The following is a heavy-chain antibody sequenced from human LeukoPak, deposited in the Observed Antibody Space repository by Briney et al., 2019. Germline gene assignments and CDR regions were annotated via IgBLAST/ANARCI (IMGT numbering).Heavy chain of an antibody. CDR2: VGHNAAGT. J-gene: IGHJ6*02. Sequence: TGGSLRLSCAASGFTFSDYSMSWVRQAPGKGLEWVAAVGHNAAGTYYADSVKGRFTISRDNSRNTMYLQMNSLTAEDTAVYYCAKACLVATTRGRGMDVWGQGTTVAVSS. D-gene: IGHD5-24*01. CDR3: AKACLVATTRGRGMDV. CDR1: GFTFSDYS. V-gene: IGHV3-23*01.